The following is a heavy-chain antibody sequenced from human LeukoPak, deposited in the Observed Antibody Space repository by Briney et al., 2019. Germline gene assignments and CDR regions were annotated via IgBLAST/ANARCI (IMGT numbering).Heavy chain of an antibody. V-gene: IGHV3-66*01. CDR3: ARAIFGVVIEDYFDY. J-gene: IGHJ4*02. D-gene: IGHD3-3*01. Sequence: PVGSLRLSCAASGLTVSSDYMSWVRQAPGKGLEWVSLIYSGGNTYYGASVKGRFTISRDNSKNTVYLQMNSLRAEDTAIYYCARAIFGVVIEDYFDYWGRGTLITVTA. CDR1: GLTVSSDY. CDR2: IYSGGNT.